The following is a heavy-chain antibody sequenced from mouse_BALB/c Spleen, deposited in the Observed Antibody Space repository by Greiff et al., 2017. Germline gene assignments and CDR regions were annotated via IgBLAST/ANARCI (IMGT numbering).Heavy chain of an antibody. J-gene: IGHJ2*01. V-gene: IGHV5-17*02. Sequence: DVKLVESGGGLVQPGGSRKLSCAASGFTFSSFGMHWVRQAPEKGLEWVAYISSGSSTIYYADTVKGRFTISRDNPKNTLFLQMTSLRAEDTAMYYCALWLRRFDYWGQGTTLTVSS. CDR1: GFTFSSFG. CDR2: ISSGSSTI. CDR3: ALWLRRFDY. D-gene: IGHD2-2*01.